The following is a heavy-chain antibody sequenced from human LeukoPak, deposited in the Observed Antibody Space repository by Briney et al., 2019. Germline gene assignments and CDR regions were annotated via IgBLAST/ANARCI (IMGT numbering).Heavy chain of an antibody. CDR2: INSDGSST. CDR1: GFTFSYYW. J-gene: IGHJ4*02. Sequence: PGGSLRLSCAASGFTFSYYWMHWVRQAPGKGLVWVSRINSDGSSTNYADSVKGRFTISRDNAKNTLNLQMNSLRAEDTAVYYCAREQYSSGWYDQFDYWGQGTLVTVSS. V-gene: IGHV3-74*01. D-gene: IGHD6-19*01. CDR3: AREQYSSGWYDQFDY.